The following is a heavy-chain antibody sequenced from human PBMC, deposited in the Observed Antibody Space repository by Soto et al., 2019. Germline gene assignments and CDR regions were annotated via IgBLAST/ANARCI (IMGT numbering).Heavy chain of an antibody. CDR2: ISTNGDST. CDR3: AREGMSRARWVFDY. V-gene: IGHV3-64*01. Sequence: EVQLVESGGGLVQPGGSLRLSCAASGFTFGSYPMHWVRQAPGKGLEYVSAISTNGDSTFYANSVKGRLTISRVNSKNTLYLQMGSLRAEDMGVYYCAREGMSRARWVFDYWGQGTLVTASS. J-gene: IGHJ4*02. CDR1: GFTFGSYP. D-gene: IGHD6-13*01.